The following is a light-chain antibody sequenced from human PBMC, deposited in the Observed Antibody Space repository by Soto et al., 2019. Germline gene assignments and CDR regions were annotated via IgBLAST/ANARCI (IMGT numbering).Light chain of an antibody. Sequence: EVVMTQSPATLSVSPGERATLSCRASESVRSDLAWYVQRPGQAPRLLIYGASTRATGVPARFSGSGSGTEFTLTISGLQSEDFAVYYCQQYNLWPPYTFGQVTTVEIK. CDR1: ESVRSD. CDR2: GAS. CDR3: QQYNLWPPYT. J-gene: IGKJ2*01. V-gene: IGKV3-15*01.